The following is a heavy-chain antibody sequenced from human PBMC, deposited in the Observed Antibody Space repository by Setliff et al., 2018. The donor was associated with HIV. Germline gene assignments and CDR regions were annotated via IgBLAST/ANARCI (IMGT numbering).Heavy chain of an antibody. D-gene: IGHD3-10*01. Sequence: ASVKVSCKASGYTFSDYYLHWVRQAPGQGLEWMGWIHGNSSATNYAQKFRGRVTMTRDTSTYTAYMELTRRRSDDTAVYSCARGGDDSGPGTWTFDFWGQGALVTVSS. V-gene: IGHV1-2*02. CDR2: IHGNSSAT. CDR1: GYTFSDYY. CDR3: ARGGDDSGPGTWTFDF. J-gene: IGHJ4*02.